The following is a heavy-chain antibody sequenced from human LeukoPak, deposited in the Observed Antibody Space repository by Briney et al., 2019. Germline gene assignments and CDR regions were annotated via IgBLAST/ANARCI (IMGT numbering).Heavy chain of an antibody. CDR2: ISGSGGST. Sequence: GGSLRLSCAASGFTFSSYAMSWVRQAPEKGLEWVSAISGSGGSTYYADSVKGRFTISRDNSKNTLYLQMNSLRAEDTAVYYCAKTPYYDFWSGYCFDYWGQGTLVTVSS. CDR3: AKTPYYDFWSGYCFDY. CDR1: GFTFSSYA. J-gene: IGHJ4*02. D-gene: IGHD3-3*01. V-gene: IGHV3-23*01.